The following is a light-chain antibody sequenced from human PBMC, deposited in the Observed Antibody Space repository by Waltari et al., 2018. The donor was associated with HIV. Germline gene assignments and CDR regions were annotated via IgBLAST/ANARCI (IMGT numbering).Light chain of an antibody. V-gene: IGKV1-8*01. J-gene: IGKJ5*01. Sequence: AIRMTQSPSSFSASTGDRVTITCRASQGISSYLAWYQQKPGKVPKLLIYAASTLQSGVPSRFSGSGSGTDFTLTISCLQTEDYATYYCQQYYSYPPITFGQGTRLEIK. CDR2: AAS. CDR3: QQYYSYPPIT. CDR1: QGISSY.